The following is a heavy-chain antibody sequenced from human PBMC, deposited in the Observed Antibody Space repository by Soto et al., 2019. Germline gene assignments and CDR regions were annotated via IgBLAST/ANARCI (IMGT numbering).Heavy chain of an antibody. D-gene: IGHD3-22*01. Sequence: ESVGGVVQPGRSLRLSCAASGFTFSSYGMHWVRQAPGKGLEWVAVIWYDGSNKYYADSVKGRFTISRDNSKNTLYLQMNSLRAEDTAVYYCARVAIYYDSSGFDYWGQGTLVTVSS. CDR2: IWYDGSNK. J-gene: IGHJ4*02. CDR3: ARVAIYYDSSGFDY. V-gene: IGHV3-33*01. CDR1: GFTFSSYG.